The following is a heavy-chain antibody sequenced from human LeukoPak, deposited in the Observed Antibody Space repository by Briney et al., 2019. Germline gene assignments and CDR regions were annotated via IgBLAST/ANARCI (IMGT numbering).Heavy chain of an antibody. V-gene: IGHV3-48*01. CDR2: ISPSSNIM. CDR1: GFTFSSYN. CDR3: ARDGWL. Sequence: GGSLRLSCAGSGFTFSSYNINWVRQAPGKGLEWVSYISPSSNIMYYADSVKGRFTISRDNAKSSAYLQMNSLRAEDTAVYYCARDGWLRGQGALVTVSS. D-gene: IGHD5-12*01. J-gene: IGHJ4*02.